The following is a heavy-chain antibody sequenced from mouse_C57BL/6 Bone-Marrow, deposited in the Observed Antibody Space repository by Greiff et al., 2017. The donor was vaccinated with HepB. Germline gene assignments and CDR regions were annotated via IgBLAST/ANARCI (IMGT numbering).Heavy chain of an antibody. J-gene: IGHJ2*01. Sequence: EVKLEESGPELVRPGASVKLSCTASGFNIKDDYMHWVKQRPEQGLEWIGWIDPENGDTEYASKFQGKATITADTSSNTAYLQLSSLTSEDTAVYYCTTGTVPFDYWGQGTTLTVSS. CDR1: GFNIKDDY. V-gene: IGHV14-4*01. D-gene: IGHD1-1*01. CDR3: TTGTVPFDY. CDR2: IDPENGDT.